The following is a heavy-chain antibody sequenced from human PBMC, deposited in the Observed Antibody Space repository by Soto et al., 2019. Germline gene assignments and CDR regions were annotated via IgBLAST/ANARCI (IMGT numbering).Heavy chain of an antibody. CDR2: LNPNSGGT. Sequence: GASVKVSCKASGCTFTGYYMPWVRQAPGQGLEWMGWLNPNSGGTNYAQKLQGGVTMTRDTSISTAYMELSRLRSDDTAVYYCARSYYCDSSGYLPLGYWGQGTLVTVSS. J-gene: IGHJ4*02. CDR3: ARSYYCDSSGYLPLGY. CDR1: GCTFTGYY. D-gene: IGHD3-22*01. V-gene: IGHV1-2*02.